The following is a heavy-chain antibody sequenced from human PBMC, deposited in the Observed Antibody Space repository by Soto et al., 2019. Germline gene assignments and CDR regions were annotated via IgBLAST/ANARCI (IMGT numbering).Heavy chain of an antibody. CDR3: ARDRGIVVVPAPHMDV. J-gene: IGHJ6*03. CDR1: GGTFSSYA. D-gene: IGHD2-2*01. V-gene: IGHV1-69*13. CDR2: IIPIFGTA. Sequence: ASVKVSCKASGGTFSSYAISWVRQAPGQGLEWMGGIIPIFGTANYAQKFQGRVTITADESTSTAYMELRSLRSDDTAVYYCARDRGIVVVPAPHMDVWGKGTTVTVSS.